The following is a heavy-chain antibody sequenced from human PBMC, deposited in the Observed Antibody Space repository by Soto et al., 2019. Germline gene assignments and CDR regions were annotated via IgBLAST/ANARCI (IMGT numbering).Heavy chain of an antibody. D-gene: IGHD3-9*01. V-gene: IGHV3-21*04. J-gene: IGHJ6*02. Sequence: GGSLRLSCAASGFTFSSYDMSWIRQAPGKGLEWVSSISSSSSYTYYADSVKGRFTISRDNSKNSLYLQMNSLRAEDTAVYYCAKTTPENLYDILTGPSRKGDYYYGMDVWGQGTTVTVSS. CDR2: ISSSSSYT. CDR1: GFTFSSYD. CDR3: AKTTPENLYDILTGPSRKGDYYYGMDV.